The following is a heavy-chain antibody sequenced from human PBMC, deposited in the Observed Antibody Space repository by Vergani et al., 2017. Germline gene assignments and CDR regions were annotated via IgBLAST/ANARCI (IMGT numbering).Heavy chain of an antibody. J-gene: IGHJ4*02. CDR3: ARGSDDYVWGSYRSAFDY. Sequence: QVQLQQWGAGLLKPSETLSLTCAVYGGSFSGYYWSWIRQPPGKGLEWIGEINHSGSTNYNPSLKSRVTISVDTSKNQFSLKLSSVPAADTAVYYCARGSDDYVWGSYRSAFDYWGQGTLVTVSS. V-gene: IGHV4-34*01. CDR2: INHSGST. D-gene: IGHD3-16*02. CDR1: GGSFSGYY.